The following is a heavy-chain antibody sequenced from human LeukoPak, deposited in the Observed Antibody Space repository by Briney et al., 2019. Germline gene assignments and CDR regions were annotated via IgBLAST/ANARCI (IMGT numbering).Heavy chain of an antibody. V-gene: IGHV5-51*01. D-gene: IGHD3-10*01. CDR1: GYSFTDYW. J-gene: IGHJ6*02. CDR3: ARLSLITMVRGAMDA. Sequence: GESLKISCKGSGYSFTDYWIAWVRQMPGQGLEWMGLIYPRDSEIRNSPSFQGQVTISADKSINTAYLQWSTLKASDTAIYYCARLSLITMVRGAMDAWGQGTPVTVSS. CDR2: IYPRDSEI.